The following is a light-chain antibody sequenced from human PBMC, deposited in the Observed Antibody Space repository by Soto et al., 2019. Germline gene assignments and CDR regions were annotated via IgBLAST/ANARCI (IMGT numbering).Light chain of an antibody. CDR3: QQSNSTPA. V-gene: IGKV1-39*01. CDR1: QSISSY. CDR2: AAS. Sequence: DIQMTQSPSSLSASVGDRVTITCRASQSISSYLNWYQQKPGKAPKLLIYAASSLQSGVPSRFSGSGSGTDFPLTISSLQPEDSATYYCQQSNSTPAFGQGTKV. J-gene: IGKJ1*01.